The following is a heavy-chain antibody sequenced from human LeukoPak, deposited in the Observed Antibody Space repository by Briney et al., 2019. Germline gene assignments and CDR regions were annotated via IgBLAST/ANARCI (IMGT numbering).Heavy chain of an antibody. CDR2: MNPNSGNT. D-gene: IGHD3-16*02. J-gene: IGHJ4*02. V-gene: IGHV1-8*03. Sequence: ASVKVSCKASGYTFTSYDINWVRQATGQGLEWMGWMNPNSGNTGYAQKFQGRVTITRNTSISTAYMELSSLRSEDTAVYYCARDMITFGGVIVRESYWGQGTLVTVSS. CDR3: ARDMITFGGVIVRESY. CDR1: GYTFTSYD.